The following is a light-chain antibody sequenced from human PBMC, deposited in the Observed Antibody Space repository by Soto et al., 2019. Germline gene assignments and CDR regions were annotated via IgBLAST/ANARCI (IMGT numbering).Light chain of an antibody. J-gene: IGLJ3*02. CDR3: SSYTGSSTPV. CDR2: EVS. V-gene: IGLV2-14*01. Sequence: QSALTQPASVSGSPGQSITISCTGTSSDVGGYNYVSWYQHHPVKAPKLMIYEVSNRPSGVSNRFSGSKSGNTASLTISGLQAEDEDDYYCSSYTGSSTPVFGGGTKLTVL. CDR1: SSDVGGYNY.